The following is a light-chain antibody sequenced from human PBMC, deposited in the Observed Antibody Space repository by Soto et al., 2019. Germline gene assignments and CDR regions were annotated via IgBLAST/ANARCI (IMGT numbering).Light chain of an antibody. CDR1: SSDMGYNY. CDR3: TSYRSTSTPFV. V-gene: IGLV2-14*01. J-gene: IGLJ1*01. Sequence: SVLTQPASVSGSPGQSITISCTGASSDMGYNYVSWYQQHPGRAPKLMIYEVDNRPSGVSNRFSGSKSGNTASLTISGLQAEDEADYYCTSYRSTSTPFVFGTGTKVTVL. CDR2: EVD.